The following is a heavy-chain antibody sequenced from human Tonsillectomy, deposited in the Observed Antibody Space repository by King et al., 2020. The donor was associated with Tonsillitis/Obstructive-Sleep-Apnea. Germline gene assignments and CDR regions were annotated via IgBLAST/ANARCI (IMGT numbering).Heavy chain of an antibody. CDR1: GYTLTELS. V-gene: IGHV1-24*01. Sequence: VQLVESGAEVKKPGASVKVSCKVSGYTLTELSMHWVRQAPGKGLEWMGGFDPEDGETIYAQKFQSRVTMTEDTSTDTAYMELSSLRSEDTAVYYCATPVGARDAFDIWGQGTMVTVSS. CDR2: FDPEDGET. CDR3: ATPVGARDAFDI. J-gene: IGHJ3*02. D-gene: IGHD4-23*01.